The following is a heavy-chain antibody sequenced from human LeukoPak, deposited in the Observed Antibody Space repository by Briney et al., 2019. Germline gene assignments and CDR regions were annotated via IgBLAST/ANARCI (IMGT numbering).Heavy chain of an antibody. J-gene: IGHJ5*02. CDR3: ARPRHDCSGGSCYLSYFDP. V-gene: IGHV3-74*01. CDR1: GFTFGAYW. D-gene: IGHD2-15*01. CDR2: IKGEGSST. Sequence: PGGSLRLSCAASGFTFGAYWMHGVGQAPGRGLCWVSRIKGEGSSTSYADSVKGRFTISRDNAKNTLYLQMNSLRAEDTAVYYCARPRHDCSGGSCYLSYFDPWGQGTLVTVSS.